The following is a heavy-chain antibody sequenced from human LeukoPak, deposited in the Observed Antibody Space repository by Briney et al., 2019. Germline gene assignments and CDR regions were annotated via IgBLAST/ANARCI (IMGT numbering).Heavy chain of an antibody. J-gene: IGHJ5*02. V-gene: IGHV1-8*01. CDR1: GYTFTSYD. CDR3: ARDYGGNSGWFDP. Sequence: APVKVSCKASGYTFTSYDINWVRQATGQGLEWIGWMNPNSGNTGYAQKFQGRVTLTRSTSISTAYMELRSLTSEDTAVYYCARDYGGNSGWFDPWGQGTLVTVSS. D-gene: IGHD4-23*01. CDR2: MNPNSGNT.